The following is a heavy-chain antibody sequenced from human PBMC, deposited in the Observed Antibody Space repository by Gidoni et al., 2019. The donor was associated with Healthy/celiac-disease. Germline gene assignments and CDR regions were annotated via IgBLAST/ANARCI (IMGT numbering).Heavy chain of an antibody. J-gene: IGHJ6*02. CDR3: AKAGGATVTDYYYGMDV. CDR1: GFTFSSYA. Sequence: EVQLLESGGGLVQPGGSLRLSCAASGFTFSSYAMSWVRQAPGKGLEWVSAISGSGGSTYYADSVKGRFTISRDNSKNTLYLQMNSLRAEDTAVYYCAKAGGATVTDYYYGMDVWGQGTTVTVSS. CDR2: ISGSGGST. V-gene: IGHV3-23*01. D-gene: IGHD4-17*01.